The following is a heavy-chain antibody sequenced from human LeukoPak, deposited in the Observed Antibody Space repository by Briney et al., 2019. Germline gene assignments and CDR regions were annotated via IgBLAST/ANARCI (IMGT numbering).Heavy chain of an antibody. CDR2: INAGNGNT. CDR3: ARDPDSGSYWGLDYYYGMDV. CDR1: GYTFTSYG. V-gene: IGHV1-3*01. J-gene: IGHJ6*02. Sequence: ASVKVSCKASGYTFTSYGISWVRQAPGQRLEWMGWINAGNGNTKYSQKFQGRVTITRDTSASTAYMELSSLRSEDTAVYYCARDPDSGSYWGLDYYYGMDVWGQGTTVTVSS. D-gene: IGHD1-26*01.